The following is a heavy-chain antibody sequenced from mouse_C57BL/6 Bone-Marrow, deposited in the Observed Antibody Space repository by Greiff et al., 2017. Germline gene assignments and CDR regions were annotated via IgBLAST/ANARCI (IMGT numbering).Heavy chain of an antibody. CDR1: GYSITSGYY. CDR3: ARGYYGAY. J-gene: IGHJ3*01. CDR2: ISYDGSN. D-gene: IGHD1-1*01. V-gene: IGHV3-6*01. Sequence: EVQLVESGPGLVKPSQSLSLSCSVTGYSITSGYYWNWIRQFPGNKLELMGYISYDGSNNYNPSLKTRISITRDTSKNQFFLKLNSVTTEDTATYYCARGYYGAYWGQGTLVTVSA.